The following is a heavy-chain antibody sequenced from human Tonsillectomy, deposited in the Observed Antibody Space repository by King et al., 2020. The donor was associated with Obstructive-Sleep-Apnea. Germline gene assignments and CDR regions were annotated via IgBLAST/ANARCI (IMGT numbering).Heavy chain of an antibody. V-gene: IGHV5-10-1*03. CDR1: GYSFTSSW. D-gene: IGHD6-6*01. Sequence: VQLVESGAEVKKPGESLRISCKGSGYSFTSSWITWVRQMPGKGLEWMGRFDPSDSDTNYSPSFQGHVTISADKSISTAYLQWSSLKASDTAMYYCAKEYSSSWGIDYWGQGTLVTVSS. CDR3: AKEYSSSWGIDY. CDR2: FDPSDSDT. J-gene: IGHJ4*02.